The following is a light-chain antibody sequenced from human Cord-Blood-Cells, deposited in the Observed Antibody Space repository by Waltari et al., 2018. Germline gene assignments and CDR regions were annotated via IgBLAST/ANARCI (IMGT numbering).Light chain of an antibody. CDR1: SSDVGGYNY. CDR3: CSYAGSYTVV. Sequence: QSALTQPRSVSGSPGQSVTISCTGTSSDVGGYNYVSWYQQHPGKAPKRMIYDVSKRPSGVPDRFSGYKSGNTASLTISGLQAEDEADYYCCSYAGSYTVVFGGGTKLTVL. CDR2: DVS. J-gene: IGLJ2*01. V-gene: IGLV2-11*01.